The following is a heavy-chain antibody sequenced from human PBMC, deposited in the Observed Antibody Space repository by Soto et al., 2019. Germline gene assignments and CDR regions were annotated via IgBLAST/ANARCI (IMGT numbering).Heavy chain of an antibody. CDR3: ARVPLHRGGYSIFDY. CDR2: IKEDGSER. D-gene: IGHD4-4*01. V-gene: IGHV3-7*01. CDR1: GFTLNNYW. J-gene: IGHJ4*02. Sequence: GGSLRLSCVGSGFTLNNYWMSWVRQAPGEGLEWVANIKEDGSERYYVDSVKGRFTISRDNAENSLSLQMNSLRAEDTAVYYCARVPLHRGGYSIFDYWGPGTQVTVSS.